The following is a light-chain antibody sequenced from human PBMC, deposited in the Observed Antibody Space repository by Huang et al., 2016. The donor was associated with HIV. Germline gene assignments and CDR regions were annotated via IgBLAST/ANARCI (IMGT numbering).Light chain of an antibody. CDR1: QDISDY. CDR2: ATS. CDR3: QQYSDYPRT. J-gene: IGKJ2*01. V-gene: IGKV1-16*01. Sequence: DIQMTQSPSSLSASVGDRVTITCRERQDISDYLAWFQQKPGKAPKSLICATSTLHSGVPSRFSGSGSGTAFTLTINNLQPEDFATYYCQQYSDYPRTFGQGTKLDIK.